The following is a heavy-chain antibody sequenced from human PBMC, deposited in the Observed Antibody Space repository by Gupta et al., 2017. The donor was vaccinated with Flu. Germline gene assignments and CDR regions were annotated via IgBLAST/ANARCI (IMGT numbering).Heavy chain of an antibody. CDR2: IYSGGST. CDR1: GFTVSSNY. D-gene: IGHD6-13*01. J-gene: IGHJ4*02. CDR3: ARAGIAAADIFFDY. Sequence: EVQLVESGGGLVQPGGSLRLSCAASGFTVSSNYMSWLRQAPGKGLEWVSVIYSGGSTYYADSVKGRFTISRHNSKNTLYLQMNSLRAEDTAVYYCARAGIAAADIFFDYWGQGTLVTVSS. V-gene: IGHV3-53*04.